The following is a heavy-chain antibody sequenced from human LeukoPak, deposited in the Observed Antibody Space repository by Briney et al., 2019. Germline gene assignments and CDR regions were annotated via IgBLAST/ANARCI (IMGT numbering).Heavy chain of an antibody. Sequence: GGSLRLSCVASGLTSSNYWMSWVRQAPGKGLEWVANIKLDGSAENCVDSLKGRFTISTDNAKNSLYLQMHSLRVEDTAVYYCTTEQLERPDYWGQGTLVTVSS. D-gene: IGHD1-1*01. J-gene: IGHJ4*02. CDR1: GLTSSNYW. CDR2: IKLDGSAE. V-gene: IGHV3-7*03. CDR3: TTEQLERPDY.